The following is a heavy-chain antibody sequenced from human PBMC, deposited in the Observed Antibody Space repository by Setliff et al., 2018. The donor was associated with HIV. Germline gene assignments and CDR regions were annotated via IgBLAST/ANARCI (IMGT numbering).Heavy chain of an antibody. V-gene: IGHV4-30-4*08. D-gene: IGHD6-13*01. CDR2: IYYSGST. CDR3: VGSTIAAAVYYYYYYMDV. J-gene: IGHJ6*03. Sequence: SETLSLTCTVSGGSISSGGYYWSWSRQHAGKGLEWIGYIYYSGSTYYNPPLNSRVTISVDTSKIQFSLNLSSVTAADTAVYYCVGSTIAAAVYYYYYYMDVWGKGTTVTVSS. CDR1: GGSISSGGYY.